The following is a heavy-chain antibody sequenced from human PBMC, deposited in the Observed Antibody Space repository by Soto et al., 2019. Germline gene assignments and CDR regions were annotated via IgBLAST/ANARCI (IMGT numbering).Heavy chain of an antibody. Sequence: EVQLLESGGGLVQPGGSLRLSCAASGFTFRNYAMSWARQAPGKGLEWVSAISGSGGTTHYPDSVKGRFTISRDNSKNTLYLQMNSLRVEDTAVYYCAKDRSSTSCYAFDYWGQGSLVTVSS. CDR3: AKDRSSTSCYAFDY. CDR2: ISGSGGTT. D-gene: IGHD2-2*01. CDR1: GFTFRNYA. J-gene: IGHJ4*02. V-gene: IGHV3-23*01.